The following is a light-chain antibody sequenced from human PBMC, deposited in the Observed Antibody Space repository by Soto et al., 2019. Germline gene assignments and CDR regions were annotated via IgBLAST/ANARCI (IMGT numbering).Light chain of an antibody. V-gene: IGLV1-40*01. Sequence: QSALTQPPSVSGAPGQRVTMSCTGSSSNIGAGYDVHWFQHLPGTAPKLLIYGNINRLSGVPDRFSGSKSGTSASLAITGLQAEDEADYYCQSYDSSLSAWVFGGGTQLTVL. CDR2: GNI. CDR3: QSYDSSLSAWV. J-gene: IGLJ3*02. CDR1: SSNIGAGYD.